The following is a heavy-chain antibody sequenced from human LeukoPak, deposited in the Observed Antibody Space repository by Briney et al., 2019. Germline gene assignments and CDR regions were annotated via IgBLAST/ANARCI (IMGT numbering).Heavy chain of an antibody. Sequence: ASVKVSCKASGYTFTSYYMHWVRQAPGQGLEWMGLINTSGGSTSYAQKFQGRVTITRDTSTSTVYMELSSLRSEDTAVYYCARDRGGYYAFDIWGQGTMVTVSS. J-gene: IGHJ3*02. CDR2: INTSGGST. V-gene: IGHV1-46*01. CDR1: GYTFTSYY. CDR3: ARDRGGYYAFDI. D-gene: IGHD1-26*01.